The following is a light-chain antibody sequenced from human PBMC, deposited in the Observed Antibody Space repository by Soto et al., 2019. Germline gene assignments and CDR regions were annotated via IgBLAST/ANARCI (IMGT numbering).Light chain of an antibody. CDR2: GAS. Sequence: EIVLTQSPGTLSLSPGERATLSCRASQSVSDNYLDWYKQKPGQAPRLLIYGASSRATGIPDRFSGSGSGTDFTLTISRLEPEDFTVYYCQQYGSSPRTFGGGTKVDSK. V-gene: IGKV3-20*01. J-gene: IGKJ4*01. CDR3: QQYGSSPRT. CDR1: QSVSDNY.